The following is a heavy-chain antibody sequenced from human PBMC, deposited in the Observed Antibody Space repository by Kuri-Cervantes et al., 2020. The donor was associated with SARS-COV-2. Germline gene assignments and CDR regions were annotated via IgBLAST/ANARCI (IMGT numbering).Heavy chain of an antibody. D-gene: IGHD3-10*01. CDR1: GYTFTGYY. V-gene: IGHV1-2*04. CDR3: ASRDFGSGSYYLDY. J-gene: IGHJ4*02. CDR2: INPNSGGT. Sequence: ASVKVSCKASGYTFTGYYMHWVRQAPGQGLEWMGWINPNSGGTNYAQKFQGWVTMTRDTSISTVYMELSRLRSDDTAVYYCASRDFGSGSYYLDYRGQGTLVTVSS.